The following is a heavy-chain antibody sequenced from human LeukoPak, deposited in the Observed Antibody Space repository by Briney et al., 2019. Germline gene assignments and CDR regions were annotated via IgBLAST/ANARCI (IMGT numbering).Heavy chain of an antibody. CDR2: ISYDGTNE. D-gene: IGHD2/OR15-2a*01. Sequence: GGSLRLSCAASGFTFGSYAIHWVRQAPGKGLEWVAVISYDGTNEYYADSVKGRFTISKDNAKNTVYLQMNSLRAEDTAVYYCVSFYETYWGRGTLVTVSS. J-gene: IGHJ4*02. V-gene: IGHV3-30*04. CDR3: VSFYETY. CDR1: GFTFGSYA.